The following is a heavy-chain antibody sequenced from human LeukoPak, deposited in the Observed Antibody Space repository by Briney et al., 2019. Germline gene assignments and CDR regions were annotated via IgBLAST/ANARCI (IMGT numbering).Heavy chain of an antibody. V-gene: IGHV4-61*02. CDR2: IYTSGST. Sequence: SQTLSLTCTVSGGSISSGSYYWSWIRQPAGKGLEWIGRIYTSGSTNYNPSLKSRVTISVDTSKNQFSLKLSSVTAADTAVYDCASERSSSWTEYFQHWGQGTLVTVSS. CDR1: GGSISSGSYY. CDR3: ASERSSSWTEYFQH. J-gene: IGHJ1*01. D-gene: IGHD6-13*01.